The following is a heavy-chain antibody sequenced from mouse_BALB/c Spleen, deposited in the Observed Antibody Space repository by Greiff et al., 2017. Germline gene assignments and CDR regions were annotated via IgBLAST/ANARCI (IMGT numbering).Heavy chain of an antibody. Sequence: VQLQQSGAELVKPGASVKLSCTASGFNIKDTYMHWVKQRPEQGLEWIGRIDPANGNTKYDPKFQGKATITADTSSNTAYLQLSSLTSEDTAVYYCAREAGGYDDYLEYFDVWGAGTTVTVSS. V-gene: IGHV14-3*02. J-gene: IGHJ1*01. CDR3: AREAGGYDDYLEYFDV. D-gene: IGHD2-2*01. CDR2: IDPANGNT. CDR1: GFNIKDTY.